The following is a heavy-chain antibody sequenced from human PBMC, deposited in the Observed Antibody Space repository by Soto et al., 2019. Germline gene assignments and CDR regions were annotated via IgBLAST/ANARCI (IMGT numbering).Heavy chain of an antibody. J-gene: IGHJ4*02. CDR3: ARLFGYSYGFLDY. CDR2: IYHSGST. Sequence: SETKSLTYTVAGGSISEINYYWGWVRPSPGKGLEWIGSIYHSGSTYYNPSLKSRVTISVDTSNNQFSLKLNSVTAADTAVYYCARLFGYSYGFLDYCGRGTLVTVSS. D-gene: IGHD5-18*01. V-gene: IGHV4-39*01. CDR1: GGSISEINYY.